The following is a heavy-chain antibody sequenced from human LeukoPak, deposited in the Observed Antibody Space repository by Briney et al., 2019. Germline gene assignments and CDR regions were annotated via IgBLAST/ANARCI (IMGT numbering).Heavy chain of an antibody. CDR1: GYSFTSYW. J-gene: IGHJ4*02. CDR3: ARSRITIFGVVIPDFDY. D-gene: IGHD3-3*01. Sequence: GESLKISCKGSGYSFTSYWIGWVRQMPGKGLEWMGIIYPGDSDTRYSPSFQGQVTTSADKSISTAYLQWSSLKASDTAVYYCARSRITIFGVVIPDFDYWGQGTLVTVSS. V-gene: IGHV5-51*01. CDR2: IYPGDSDT.